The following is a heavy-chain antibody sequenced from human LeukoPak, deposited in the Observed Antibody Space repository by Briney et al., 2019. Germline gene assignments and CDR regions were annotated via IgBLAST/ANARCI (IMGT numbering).Heavy chain of an antibody. CDR2: INHSGST. J-gene: IGHJ4*02. D-gene: IGHD6-19*01. Sequence: SETLSLTCAVYGGSFSGYYWSWIRQPPGKGLEWIGEINHSGSTNYNPSLKSRVTISVDTSKNQFSLKLSSVTAADTAVYYCASSGYSSGFTFDYWGQGTLVTVSS. CDR3: ASSGYSSGFTFDY. CDR1: GGSFSGYY. V-gene: IGHV4-34*01.